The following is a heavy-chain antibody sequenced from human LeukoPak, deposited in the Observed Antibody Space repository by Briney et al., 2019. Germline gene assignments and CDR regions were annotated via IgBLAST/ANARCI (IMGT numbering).Heavy chain of an antibody. Sequence: GGSLRLSCAASGFTFSTFPMHWVRQAPGKGLEWVALIQDDGATTNYADSVRGRFTISRDNSKSTVYLQMNSLKPGDTAVYYCATQSITLVVVISPFDYWGQGTLVTVSS. D-gene: IGHD3-22*01. J-gene: IGHJ4*02. CDR1: GFTFSTFP. V-gene: IGHV3-30*02. CDR2: IQDDGATT. CDR3: ATQSITLVVVISPFDY.